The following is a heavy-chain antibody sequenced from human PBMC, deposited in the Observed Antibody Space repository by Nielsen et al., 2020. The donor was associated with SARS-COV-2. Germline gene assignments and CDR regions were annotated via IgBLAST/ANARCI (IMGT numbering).Heavy chain of an antibody. V-gene: IGHV3-33*08. Sequence: GESLKISCAASGFTFSSYGMHWVRQAPGKGLEWVAVIWYDGSNKYYADSVKSRFTISRDNSKNTLYLQMNSLRAEDTAVYYCARDVGSSGYYSRHYYYGMDVWGQGTTVTVSS. CDR1: GFTFSSYG. CDR2: IWYDGSNK. J-gene: IGHJ6*02. CDR3: ARDVGSSGYYSRHYYYGMDV. D-gene: IGHD3-22*01.